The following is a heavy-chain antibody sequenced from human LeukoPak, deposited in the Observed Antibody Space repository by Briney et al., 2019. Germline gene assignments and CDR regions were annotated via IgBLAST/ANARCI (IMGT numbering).Heavy chain of an antibody. CDR3: ASSIAARGLFDY. J-gene: IGHJ4*02. V-gene: IGHV4-31*03. Sequence: PSETLSLTCTVSGGSISSGGYYWSWIRQHPGKGLEWIGYIYYSGSTYYNPSLKSRVTISVDTSKNQFSLKLSSVTAADTAVYYCASSIAARGLFDYWGQGTLVTVSS. CDR1: GGSISSGGYY. D-gene: IGHD6-6*01. CDR2: IYYSGST.